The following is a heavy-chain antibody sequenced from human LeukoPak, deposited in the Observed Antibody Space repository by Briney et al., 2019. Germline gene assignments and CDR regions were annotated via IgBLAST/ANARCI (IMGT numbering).Heavy chain of an antibody. CDR1: GFTFSSYA. V-gene: IGHV3-23*01. Sequence: GGSLRLSCAASGFTFSSYAMTWVRQAPGKGLEWVSVISGSGDSTNYADSVKGRFTISRDNSKNTLFLQMNSLRAEDTAVYYCAKGVRGSPHDALDIWGQGTMVTVS. J-gene: IGHJ3*02. D-gene: IGHD6-19*01. CDR3: AKGVRGSPHDALDI. CDR2: ISGSGDST.